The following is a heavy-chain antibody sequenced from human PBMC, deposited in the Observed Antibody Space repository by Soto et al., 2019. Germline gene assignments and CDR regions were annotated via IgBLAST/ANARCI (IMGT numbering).Heavy chain of an antibody. J-gene: IGHJ4*02. D-gene: IGHD2-21*01. Sequence: QLQLQESGPGLVKPSETLSLTCTVSGGSISGSSYYWGWIRQPPGKGLEWIGSIYYSGSTYYNPSLKSRVTIPLDTSKNQFSLILNSMTAADTAVNYCAVMDDYWAREPWSPSPQ. V-gene: IGHV4-39*01. CDR3: AVMDDY. CDR1: GGSISGSSYY. CDR2: IYYSGST.